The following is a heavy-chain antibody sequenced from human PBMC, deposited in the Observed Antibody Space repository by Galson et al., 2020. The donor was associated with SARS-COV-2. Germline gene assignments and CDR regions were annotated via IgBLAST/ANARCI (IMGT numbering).Heavy chain of an antibody. V-gene: IGHV3-30*04. CDR1: GIPFTNYA. J-gene: IGHJ3*02. Sequence: QLGESLKIPCAASGIPFTNYAMHWVRPAPSKGSEWLTVISHDGKIQDYADSVKGRFTISRDNSGDMVFLQKVRLRPDDTALYYCTRDVSGGASDIWGQGKMVTVSS. D-gene: IGHD1-26*01. CDR2: ISHDGKIQ. CDR3: TRDVSGGASDI.